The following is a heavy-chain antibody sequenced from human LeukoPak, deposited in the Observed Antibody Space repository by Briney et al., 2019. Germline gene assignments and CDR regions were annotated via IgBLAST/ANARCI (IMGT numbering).Heavy chain of an antibody. Sequence: GRSLRLSCAASGFTFSSYAMHWVRQPPGKGLAWVAVISYDGSNKYYADSVKGRFTISRDNSKNTLYLQMNSLRAEDTAVYYCARDDIAGTFQHWGQGTLVTVSS. J-gene: IGHJ1*01. CDR1: GFTFSSYA. D-gene: IGHD6-13*01. CDR3: ARDDIAGTFQH. V-gene: IGHV3-30-3*01. CDR2: ISYDGSNK.